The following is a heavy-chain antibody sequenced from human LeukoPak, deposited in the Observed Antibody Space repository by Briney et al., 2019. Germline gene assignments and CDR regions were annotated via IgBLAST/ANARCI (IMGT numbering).Heavy chain of an antibody. Sequence: GGSLRLSCAASGFTFSDYSMNWVRQTPGRGLEWVSSISPSGRSISYADPVKGRFTISRDNAKNSLYLQMNSLRAEDTAVYYCARDGNFYFDLWGRGTLVTVSS. CDR3: ARDGNFYFDL. CDR2: ISPSGRSI. V-gene: IGHV3-21*01. D-gene: IGHD1-7*01. J-gene: IGHJ2*01. CDR1: GFTFSDYS.